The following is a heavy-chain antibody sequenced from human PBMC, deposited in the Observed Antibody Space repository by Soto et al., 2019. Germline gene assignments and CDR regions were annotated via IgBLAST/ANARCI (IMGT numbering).Heavy chain of an antibody. CDR1: GFTFSSYW. Sequence: GWSLRLSCAASGFTFSSYWMHWVRQAPGKGLVWVSRINSDGSSTNYADFVKGRFTISRDNAKNTLYLQMNSLRVEDTAVYYCSRVGGSTWHWGQGTLVTVSS. CDR3: SRVGGSTWH. V-gene: IGHV3-74*01. J-gene: IGHJ4*02. CDR2: INSDGSST. D-gene: IGHD1-26*01.